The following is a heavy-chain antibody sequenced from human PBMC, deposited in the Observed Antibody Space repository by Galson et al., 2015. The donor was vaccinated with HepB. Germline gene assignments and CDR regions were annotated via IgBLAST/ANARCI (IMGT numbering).Heavy chain of an antibody. J-gene: IGHJ3*02. CDR2: ISGTGDST. D-gene: IGHD3/OR15-3a*01. CDR3: TKYRRLDYWTATEAFDI. CDR1: GFTFRNYA. Sequence: GSLRLSCAASGFTFRNYAMSWVRQVPGKGLEWISSISGTGDSTYYPDSVKGRFTISRDNSKNSLYLQMNSLRVDDTALYLCTKYRRLDYWTATEAFDIWGQGTAVTVSS. V-gene: IGHV3-23*01.